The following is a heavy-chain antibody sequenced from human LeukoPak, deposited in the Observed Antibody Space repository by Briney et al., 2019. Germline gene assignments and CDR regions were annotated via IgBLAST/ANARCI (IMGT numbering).Heavy chain of an antibody. CDR2: IYPSGGT. CDR3: ARECGDLDY. J-gene: IGHJ4*02. CDR1: GGSISGFY. D-gene: IGHD2-21*01. Sequence: KPSETLSLTCIVSGGSISGFYWSWIRQPAGKGLEWIGRIYPSGGTNYNPSLKSRVTMSTDTSKNQFSLKLRSVTAADTAVYYCARECGDLDYWGQGTLVTVSS. V-gene: IGHV4-4*07.